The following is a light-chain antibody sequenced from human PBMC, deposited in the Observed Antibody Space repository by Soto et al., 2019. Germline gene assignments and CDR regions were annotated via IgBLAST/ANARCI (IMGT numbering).Light chain of an antibody. J-gene: IGKJ2*01. CDR1: QRVSSW. Sequence: DIQMTQSPSTLSASVGDTVTITCRASQRVSSWLAWYQQKPGKAPKLLIYKASSLESGVPSRFSGSGSGTEFTLTISSLQPDDFATYYCHQYNSYPYTFGQGTKLEIK. V-gene: IGKV1-5*03. CDR3: HQYNSYPYT. CDR2: KAS.